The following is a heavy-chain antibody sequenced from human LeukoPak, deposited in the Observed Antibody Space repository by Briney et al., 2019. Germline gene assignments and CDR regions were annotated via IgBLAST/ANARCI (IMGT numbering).Heavy chain of an antibody. D-gene: IGHD3-3*01. V-gene: IGHV3-21*01. CDR3: AREGGYDFWSGYPLRDYYFDY. CDR1: GFTFSSYS. Sequence: GGSLRLSCAASGFTFSSYSMIWVRQAPGKGLEWVSSISSSSSYIYYADSVKGRFTISRDNAKNSLYLQMNSLRAEDTAVYYCAREGGYDFWSGYPLRDYYFDYWGQGTLVTVSS. CDR2: ISSSSSYI. J-gene: IGHJ4*02.